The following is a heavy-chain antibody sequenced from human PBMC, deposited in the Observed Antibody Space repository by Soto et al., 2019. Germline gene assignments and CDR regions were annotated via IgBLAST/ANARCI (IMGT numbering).Heavy chain of an antibody. CDR3: AKVTYGGNYYYGMDV. D-gene: IGHD4-17*01. CDR1: GFTFSSYA. V-gene: IGHV3-23*01. CDR2: ISGSGGST. J-gene: IGHJ6*02. Sequence: GGSLRLSCAASGFTFSSYAMSWVRQAPGKGLEWVSAISGSGGSTYYADSVKGRFTISRDNSKNTLYLQMNSLRAEDTAVYYCAKVTYGGNYYYGMDVWGQGTTVTVSS.